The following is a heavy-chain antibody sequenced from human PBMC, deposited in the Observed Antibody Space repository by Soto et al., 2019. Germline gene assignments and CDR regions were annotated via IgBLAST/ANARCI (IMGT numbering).Heavy chain of an antibody. CDR3: ATSHTGYNWNYFDP. J-gene: IGHJ4*02. CDR1: GVSIIVSYYY. V-gene: IGHV4-39*01. Sequence: PSETLSLTCAVSGVSIIVSYYYWGWLRQSPVKGPEWIGSVFYTGVTSYNPSIESRVSVSVDTSKNQFSLKVRGVSAADTAVYYCATSHTGYNWNYFDPWGQGALVTVSS. CDR2: VFYTGVT. D-gene: IGHD1-20*01.